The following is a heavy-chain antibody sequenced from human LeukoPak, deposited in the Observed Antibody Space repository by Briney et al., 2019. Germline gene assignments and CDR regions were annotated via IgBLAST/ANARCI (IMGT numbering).Heavy chain of an antibody. CDR2: VWYDGSNK. J-gene: IGHJ6*02. V-gene: IGHV3-33*01. CDR3: AREPRGLSSSWYGGYRYYGMDV. CDR1: GVTFSRYG. Sequence: GGSLRLSRAASGVTFSRYGMQWVREAPRKGLERGAGVWYDGSNKYYADSVKGRFTISRDNSKNTLYLQMNSLRAEDTAVYYCAREPRGLSSSWYGGYRYYGMDVWGQGTTVTVSS. D-gene: IGHD6-13*01.